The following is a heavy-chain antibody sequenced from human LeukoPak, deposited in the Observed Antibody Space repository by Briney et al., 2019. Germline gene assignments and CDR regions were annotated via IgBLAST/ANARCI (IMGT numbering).Heavy chain of an antibody. CDR1: GYTFTDYY. V-gene: IGHV1-69-2*01. CDR2: VDPEDGET. Sequence: ATVKISCKVSGYTFTDYYMHWVQQAPGKGLEWMGLVDPEDGETIYAEKFQVTVTITADTSTDTAYMELSSLRSEDTAVYYCATAYSSSSDFDYWGQGTLVTVSS. D-gene: IGHD6-6*01. CDR3: ATAYSSSSDFDY. J-gene: IGHJ4*02.